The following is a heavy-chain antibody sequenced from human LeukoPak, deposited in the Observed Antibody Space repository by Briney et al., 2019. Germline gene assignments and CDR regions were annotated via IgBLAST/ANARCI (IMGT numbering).Heavy chain of an antibody. CDR3: ARAILHMIVVEPYYYYMDV. J-gene: IGHJ6*03. D-gene: IGHD3-22*01. V-gene: IGHV1-2*06. Sequence: ASVRVSCKASGYTFTGYFMHWMRQAPGQGLEWMGRLNPNSGVTNYAQKFQGRVTMTRDTSISTAYMELSRLRSDDTAVYYCARAILHMIVVEPYYYYMDVWGKGTTVTVSS. CDR2: LNPNSGVT. CDR1: GYTFTGYF.